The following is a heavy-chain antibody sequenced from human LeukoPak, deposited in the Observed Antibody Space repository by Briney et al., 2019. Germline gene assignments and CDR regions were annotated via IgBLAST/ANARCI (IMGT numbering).Heavy chain of an antibody. CDR2: IDPSDSYT. J-gene: IGHJ4*02. CDR3: ASSYGSGSYSIDY. V-gene: IGHV5-10-1*01. D-gene: IGHD3-10*01. Sequence: GESLKISCKGSGYSFTSYWISWVRQMPGKGLEWMGRIDPSDSYTNYSPSFQGHATISADKSISTAYLQWSSLKASDTAMYYCASSYGSGSYSIDYWGQGTLVTVSS. CDR1: GYSFTSYW.